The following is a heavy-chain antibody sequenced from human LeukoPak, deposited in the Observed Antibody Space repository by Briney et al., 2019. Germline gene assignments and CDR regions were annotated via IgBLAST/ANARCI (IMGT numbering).Heavy chain of an antibody. D-gene: IGHD1-7*01. CDR3: AKDDWNYFYGY. CDR1: GFTFSSYA. CDR2: ISGSGYSS. J-gene: IGHJ4*02. Sequence: GGSLRLSCTASGFTFSSYAMSWVRQAPGKGLEWVSAISGSGYSSYYADSVKGRFTISRDNSKNTLYLQMNSLRAEDTAVYYCAKDDWNYFYGYWGQGTLVTVSS. V-gene: IGHV3-23*01.